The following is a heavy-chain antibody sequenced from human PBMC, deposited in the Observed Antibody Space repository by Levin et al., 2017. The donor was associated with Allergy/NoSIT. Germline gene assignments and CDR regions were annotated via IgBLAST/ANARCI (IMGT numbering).Heavy chain of an antibody. Sequence: GGSLRLSCAASGFTFYNYAMTWVRQAPGKGLEWVSTISSSSGSTYYADSVKGRFTISRDNSKNTLYLQLNSLRAEDTAVYFCARDPEKYSSSMMDYYYYGLDVWGQGTTVTVSS. CDR3: ARDPEKYSSSMMDYYYYGLDV. D-gene: IGHD6-6*01. CDR1: GFTFYNYA. CDR2: ISSSSGST. V-gene: IGHV3-23*01. J-gene: IGHJ6*02.